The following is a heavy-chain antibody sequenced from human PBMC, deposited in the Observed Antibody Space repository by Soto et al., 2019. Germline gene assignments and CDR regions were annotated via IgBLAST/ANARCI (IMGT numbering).Heavy chain of an antibody. CDR3: ARFFGGQQLVPFDY. V-gene: IGHV4-59*12. CDR1: GGPIDDYD. Sequence: PSETLCLTCSVSGGPIDDYDGNWIRQQPGKGLEWIAYIYYNGNTNCNPSLKSRVTISLDTPKNQFSLELSSVTAADTAVYYCARFFGGQQLVPFDYWGQGTLVTVS. J-gene: IGHJ4*02. D-gene: IGHD6-13*01. CDR2: IYYNGNT.